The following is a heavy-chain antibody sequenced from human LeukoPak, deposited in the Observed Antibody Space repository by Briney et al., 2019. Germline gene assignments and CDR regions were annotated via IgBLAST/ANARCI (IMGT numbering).Heavy chain of an antibody. CDR3: AKDTSGSTSYSYHYGMDV. J-gene: IGHJ6*02. V-gene: IGHV3-23*01. D-gene: IGHD1-26*01. CDR1: GFTFSSYA. Sequence: GGSLGLSCVTSGFTFSSYAMSWVRQAPGKGLEWVPVISGSGGTTYYADSVKGRFTISRDNSKSTLYLQMNSLRAEDTAVYYCAKDTSGSTSYSYHYGMDVWGQGTTVTVSS. CDR2: ISGSGGTT.